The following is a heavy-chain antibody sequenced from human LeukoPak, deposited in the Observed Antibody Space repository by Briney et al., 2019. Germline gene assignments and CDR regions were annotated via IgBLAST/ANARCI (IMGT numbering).Heavy chain of an antibody. CDR1: GFTFSSYG. D-gene: IGHD1-26*01. Sequence: PGRSLRLSCAASGFTFSSYGMHWVRPAPGKGLEWVAVIWYDGSKKYYADSVKGRFTISRDNSKNTLYLQMNSLRAENTAVYYCAKTFSRIGNYYGMDVWGQGTTVTVSS. CDR2: IWYDGSKK. J-gene: IGHJ6*02. V-gene: IGHV3-33*06. CDR3: AKTFSRIGNYYGMDV.